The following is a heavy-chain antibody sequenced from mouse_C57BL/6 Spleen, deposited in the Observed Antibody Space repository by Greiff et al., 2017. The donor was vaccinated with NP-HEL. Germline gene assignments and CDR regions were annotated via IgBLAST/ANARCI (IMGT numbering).Heavy chain of an antibody. J-gene: IGHJ1*03. CDR3: ARSHYYYGSSWYFDV. V-gene: IGHV5-17*01. D-gene: IGHD1-1*01. CDR2: ISSGSSTI. CDR1: GFTFSDYG. Sequence: EVKLVESGGGLVKPGGSLKLSCAASGFTFSDYGMHWVRQAPEKGLEWVAYISSGSSTIYYADTVKGRFTISRDNAKNTLFLQMTSLRSEDTAMYYCARSHYYYGSSWYFDVWGTGTTVTVSS.